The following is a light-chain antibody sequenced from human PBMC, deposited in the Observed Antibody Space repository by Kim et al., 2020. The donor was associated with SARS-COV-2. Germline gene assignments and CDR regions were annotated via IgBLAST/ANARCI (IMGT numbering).Light chain of an antibody. CDR3: QQNVFSPPYT. CDR2: SVS. CDR1: QSVCSHC. Sequence: EIVLTQSPGTLSLSPGERATLSCRTSQSVCSHCLAWYQQKPGQAPRLLIYSVSNRATGIPDRFSGSGSGTDFTLTISRLEPEDFAVYYFQQNVFSPPYTFGQGTELEI. J-gene: IGKJ2*01. V-gene: IGKV3-20*01.